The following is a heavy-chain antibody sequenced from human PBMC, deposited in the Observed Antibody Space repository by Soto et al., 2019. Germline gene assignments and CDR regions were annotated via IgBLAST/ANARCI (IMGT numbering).Heavy chain of an antibody. J-gene: IGHJ5*02. CDR2: ISGSGGST. Sequence: EVQLLESGGGLVQPGGSLRLSCAASGFTFCSYAMSWVRQAPGKGLEWVSAISGSGGSTYYADSVKGRFTISRDNSKNTLYLQMNSLRAEDTAVYYCTKDWGRSIAVPDPWGQGPLVAVSS. CDR3: TKDWGRSIAVPDP. CDR1: GFTFCSYA. V-gene: IGHV3-23*01. D-gene: IGHD6-6*01.